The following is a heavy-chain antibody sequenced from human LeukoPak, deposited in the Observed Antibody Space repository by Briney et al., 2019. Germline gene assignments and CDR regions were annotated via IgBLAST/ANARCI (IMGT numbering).Heavy chain of an antibody. CDR1: GFTVSSNY. CDR2: IYSGGST. CDR3: ARAVTGTTRVNDY. D-gene: IGHD1-7*01. Sequence: GGSLRLSCAASGFTVSSNYMSWVRQAPGKGLEWVSVIYSGGSTYYADFVKGRFTISRDDSKNTLYLQMNSLRAEDTAVYYCARAVTGTTRVNDYWGQGTLVTVSS. J-gene: IGHJ4*02. V-gene: IGHV3-53*01.